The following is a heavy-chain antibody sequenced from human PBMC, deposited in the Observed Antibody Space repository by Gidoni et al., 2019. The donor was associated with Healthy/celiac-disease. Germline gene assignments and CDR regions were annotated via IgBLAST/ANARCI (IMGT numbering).Heavy chain of an antibody. Sequence: QVQLQESGPGLVKPSQTLSLTCPVSGGSISSGSYYWSWIRQPAGKGLEWIGRIYTSGSTHYNPSLKSRVTISVDTSKNQFSLKLSSVTAADTAVYYCARERLLYGGAFDIWGQGTMVTVSS. CDR1: GGSISSGSYY. D-gene: IGHD3-10*01. CDR2: IYTSGST. V-gene: IGHV4-61*02. CDR3: ARERLLYGGAFDI. J-gene: IGHJ3*02.